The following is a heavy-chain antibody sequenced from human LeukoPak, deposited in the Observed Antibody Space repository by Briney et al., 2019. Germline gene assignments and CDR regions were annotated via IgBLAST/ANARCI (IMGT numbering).Heavy chain of an antibody. CDR1: EYTSSDFY. D-gene: IGHD1-1*01. CDR3: ATSTVTHTRGP. CDR2: INPYTGAT. Sequence: ASVKVSCQASEYTSSDFYLNWVRQAPGQGLEWMGWINPYTGATIYAQNFQGRVTMTWDASIGTGYVELTRLTSDDTALYYCATSTVTHTRGPWGQGTLVTVSS. J-gene: IGHJ5*02. V-gene: IGHV1-2*02.